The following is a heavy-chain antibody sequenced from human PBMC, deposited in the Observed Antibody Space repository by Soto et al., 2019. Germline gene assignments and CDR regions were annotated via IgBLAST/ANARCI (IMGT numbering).Heavy chain of an antibody. D-gene: IGHD6-19*01. CDR2: IGGRSTYI. J-gene: IGHJ5*02. V-gene: IGHV3-21*01. Sequence: VQLVESGGGLGKPGGSLRLSCAASGFTFSNYGMNWVRQAPGKGLEWVSSIGGRSTYIYYADSVKGRFTISRDSAKNSVYLQMNSLRAEDTAVYYCARDASSNIAVGTRFDPWVQGILVTVSS. CDR3: ARDASSNIAVGTRFDP. CDR1: GFTFSNYG.